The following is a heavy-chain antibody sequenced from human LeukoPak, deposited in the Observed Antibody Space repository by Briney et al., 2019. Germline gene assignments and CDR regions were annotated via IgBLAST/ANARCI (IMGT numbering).Heavy chain of an antibody. D-gene: IGHD6-13*01. V-gene: IGHV3-23*01. J-gene: IGHJ4*02. CDR2: ISGSGGST. Sequence: GGSLRLSCAASGFTLSSYAMSWVRQAPGKGLEWVSAISGSGGSTYYADSVKGRFTISRDNSKNTLYLQMNSLRAEDTAVYYCAKIIAAASKFDYWGQGTLVTVSS. CDR1: GFTLSSYA. CDR3: AKIIAAASKFDY.